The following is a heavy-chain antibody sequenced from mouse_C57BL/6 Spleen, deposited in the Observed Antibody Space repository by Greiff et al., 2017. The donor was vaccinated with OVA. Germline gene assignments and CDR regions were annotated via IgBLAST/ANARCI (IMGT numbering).Heavy chain of an antibody. V-gene: IGHV1-80*01. D-gene: IGHD3-3*01. CDR1: GYAFSSYW. CDR3: ARSPRGGLVDY. Sequence: QVQLKQSGAELVKPGASVRISCKASGYAFSSYWVNWVKQRPGKGLEWIGQIYPGDGDTNYNGKFKGKATLTADKSSSTAYMQRSSLTSEDSAVYFCARSPRGGLVDYWGQGTTLTVSS. CDR2: IYPGDGDT. J-gene: IGHJ2*01.